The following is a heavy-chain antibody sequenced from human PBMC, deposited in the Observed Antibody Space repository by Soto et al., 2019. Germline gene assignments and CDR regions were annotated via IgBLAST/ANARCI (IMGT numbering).Heavy chain of an antibody. V-gene: IGHV4-59*01. CDR1: GGSISSYY. D-gene: IGHD6-13*01. CDR3: AREVVRGSSWYHGNRLFDY. CDR2: IYYSGST. Sequence: QVQLQESGPGLVKPSETLSLTCTVSGGSISSYYWSWIRQPPGKGLEWIGYIYYSGSTNYNPSLKSRVTISVDTSKNQFSLKLSSVTAADTAVYYCAREVVRGSSWYHGNRLFDYWGQGTLVTVSS. J-gene: IGHJ4*02.